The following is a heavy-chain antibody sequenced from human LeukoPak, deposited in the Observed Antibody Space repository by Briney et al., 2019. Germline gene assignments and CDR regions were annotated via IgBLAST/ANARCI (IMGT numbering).Heavy chain of an antibody. D-gene: IGHD3-10*01. CDR3: ARDGLLFGYGSGNWFDP. CDR1: GFTFSTFG. Sequence: GGSLRLSCAASGFTFSTFGMHWVRQAPGKGLEWVAVISYDGSNKYYADSVKGRFTISRDNSKNTLYLQMNSLRGEDTAVYYCARDGLLFGYGSGNWFDPWGQGTLVTVSS. CDR2: ISYDGSNK. V-gene: IGHV3-30*03. J-gene: IGHJ5*02.